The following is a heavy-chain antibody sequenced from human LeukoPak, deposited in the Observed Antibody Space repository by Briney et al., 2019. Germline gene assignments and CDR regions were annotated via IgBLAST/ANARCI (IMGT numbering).Heavy chain of an antibody. CDR1: GFTIDDYA. D-gene: IGHD3-10*01. Sequence: GRSLRLSCAASGFTIDDYAMHWVRQAPGKGLEWVSAISGSGGSTYYADSVKGRFTISRDNSKNTLYLQMNSLRAEDTAVYYCAKDLRFGELSWFDPWGQGTLVTVSS. V-gene: IGHV3-23*01. CDR2: ISGSGGST. J-gene: IGHJ5*02. CDR3: AKDLRFGELSWFDP.